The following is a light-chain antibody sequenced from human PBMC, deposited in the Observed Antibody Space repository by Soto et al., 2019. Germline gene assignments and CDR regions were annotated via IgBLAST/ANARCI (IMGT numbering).Light chain of an antibody. V-gene: IGKV3-11*01. J-gene: IGKJ2*01. Sequence: EIELTLSPATLSLSPGERAPLPCRASQSVSTYLAWYQQKPGQAPRLLIYDASNRATGIPARFSGSGSGTDFTLTISSLEPEDFALYHCPQPSNLPYTFGQGTKLDIK. CDR1: QSVSTY. CDR3: PQPSNLPYT. CDR2: DAS.